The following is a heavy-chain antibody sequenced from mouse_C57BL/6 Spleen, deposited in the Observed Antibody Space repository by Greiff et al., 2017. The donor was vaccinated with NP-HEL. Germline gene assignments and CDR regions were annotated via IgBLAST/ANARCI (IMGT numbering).Heavy chain of an antibody. CDR3: ARSGWDDY. CDR1: GYTFTDYY. Sequence: EVQLQQSGPELVKPGASVKISCKASGYTFTDYYMNWVKQSHGKSLEWIGDINPNNGGTSYNQKFKGKATLTVDKSSSTAYMELRSLTSEDSAVCYCARSGWDDYWGQGTTLTVSS. J-gene: IGHJ2*01. D-gene: IGHD3-1*01. CDR2: INPNNGGT. V-gene: IGHV1-26*01.